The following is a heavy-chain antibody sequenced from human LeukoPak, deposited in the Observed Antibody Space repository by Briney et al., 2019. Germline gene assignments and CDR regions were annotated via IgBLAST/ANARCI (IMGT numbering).Heavy chain of an antibody. V-gene: IGHV3-23*01. CDR2: ISGSDGRT. CDR3: VKESPYGSPRFYYFDD. D-gene: IGHD1-26*01. Sequence: GGSLRLSCAASGFTFSNYAMSWVRQAPGKGPEWVSAISGSDGRTFYADSVKGRSTISRDNFRNTLYLQMNSLRPEDTAAYYCVKESPYGSPRFYYFDDWGQGTLVTVSS. J-gene: IGHJ4*02. CDR1: GFTFSNYA.